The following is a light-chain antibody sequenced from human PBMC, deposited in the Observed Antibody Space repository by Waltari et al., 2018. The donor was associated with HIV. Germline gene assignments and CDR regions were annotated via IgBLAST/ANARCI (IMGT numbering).Light chain of an antibody. CDR2: SND. V-gene: IGLV1-44*01. J-gene: IGLJ2*01. Sequence: QSVLTQPPSASGTPGQRVTISCSGSSSNIGSDAVNWYQQFPGTAPKVLIYSNDQRPSGVPDRFSASLAINGLQSEDEADYYCVLWDARLNGLVFGGGTKLTVL. CDR3: VLWDARLNGLV. CDR1: SSNIGSDA.